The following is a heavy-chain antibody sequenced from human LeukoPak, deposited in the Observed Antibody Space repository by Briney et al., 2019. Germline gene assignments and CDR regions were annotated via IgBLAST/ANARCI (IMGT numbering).Heavy chain of an antibody. D-gene: IGHD3-16*02. CDR2: MYSGGSI. V-gene: IGHV3-66*01. J-gene: IGHJ4*02. Sequence: PGGSLRLSCAASGFTVSSNYMTWVRQAAGKGLEGVSVMYSGGSIYYADSLTGRFTMSRDNSKNTLDLRLNSLRVEDTAVYYCTSSAGFGGVIAQWGQGTLVTVSS. CDR1: GFTVSSNY. CDR3: TSSAGFGGVIAQ.